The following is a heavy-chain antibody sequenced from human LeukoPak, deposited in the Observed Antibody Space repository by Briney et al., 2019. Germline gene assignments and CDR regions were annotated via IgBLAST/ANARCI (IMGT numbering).Heavy chain of an antibody. CDR1: GFTLSNYW. CDR2: IKQDGREK. J-gene: IGHJ4*02. Sequence: GGSLRLSCGASGFTLSNYWMGWVRQAPGRGLEWVAKIKQDGREKYYVDSVKGRCTVSRDNAKNSLYLQMNSLRAEDTAVYHCARIGVSNAFDSWGQGTLVTVSP. D-gene: IGHD4-11*01. CDR3: ARIGVSNAFDS. V-gene: IGHV3-7*05.